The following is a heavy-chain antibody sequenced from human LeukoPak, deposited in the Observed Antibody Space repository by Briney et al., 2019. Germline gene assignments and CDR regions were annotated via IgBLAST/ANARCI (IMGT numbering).Heavy chain of an antibody. D-gene: IGHD6-13*01. CDR1: GFTFSDYY. CDR2: IAGSVSTI. Sequence: GGSLRLSCAASGFTFSDYYMSWIRQAPGKGLEWVSYIAGSVSTIYYADSVKSRFTISRDNAKNSLYLQMSSLRAEDTAIYYCARVGRAMAAAGFGAFDIWGQGTMVTVSS. CDR3: ARVGRAMAAAGFGAFDI. J-gene: IGHJ3*02. V-gene: IGHV3-11*01.